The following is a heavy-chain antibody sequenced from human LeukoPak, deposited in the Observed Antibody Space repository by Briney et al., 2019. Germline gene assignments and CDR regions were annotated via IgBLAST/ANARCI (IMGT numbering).Heavy chain of an antibody. Sequence: PGGSLRLSCGASGFTFSNYWMSWVRQAPGKGLEWIGEIYHSGSTNYNPSLKSRVTISVDKSKNQFSLKLSSVTAADTAVYYCARRIAVAGHLRGPLDYWGQGTLVTVSS. CDR3: ARRIAVAGHLRGPLDY. D-gene: IGHD6-19*01. CDR1: GFTFSNYW. J-gene: IGHJ4*02. V-gene: IGHV4-4*02. CDR2: IYHSGST.